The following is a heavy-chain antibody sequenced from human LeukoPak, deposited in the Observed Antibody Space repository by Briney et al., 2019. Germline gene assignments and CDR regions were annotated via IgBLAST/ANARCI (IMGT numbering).Heavy chain of an antibody. CDR2: INIYNTI. CDR3: ARVPQPMDV. V-gene: IGHV3-69-1*01. D-gene: IGHD1-14*01. J-gene: IGHJ6*04. Sequence: AGGSLRLSCVASGFTFDYYAMNWVRQAPGKGLEWVSYINIYNTIHYADSVKGRFTISRDDAKNSLYLQMNSLRPEDTAVYYCARVPQPMDVWGRGATVTVSS. CDR1: GFTFDYYA.